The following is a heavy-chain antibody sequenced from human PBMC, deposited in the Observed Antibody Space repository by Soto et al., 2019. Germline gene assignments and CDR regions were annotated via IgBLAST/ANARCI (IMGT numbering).Heavy chain of an antibody. Sequence: EVQLVESGGGLVQPGRSLRLSCAASGFTFDDYAMHWVRQAPGKGLEWGSGISWNSGSIGYAESVKGRFTISRDNAQTSRFLQMNSLRAVDTALYYCAKGGQLLSEGGGYWGQGTLVSVSS. V-gene: IGHV3-9*01. CDR1: GFTFDDYA. CDR3: AKGGQLLSEGGGY. D-gene: IGHD2-2*01. J-gene: IGHJ4*02. CDR2: ISWNSGSI.